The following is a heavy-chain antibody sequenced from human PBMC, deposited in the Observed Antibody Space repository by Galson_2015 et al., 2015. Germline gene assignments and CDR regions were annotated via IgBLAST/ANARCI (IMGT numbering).Heavy chain of an antibody. Sequence: SLRLSCAASGFTFSDYNMNWVRQAPGKGLEWVAYISSSSSITSYADSVKGRFTISRDNAKNSLYLQISSLRDEDMAVYYCARVEYGSGRYYRLPDFWGQGTLVTVSS. CDR3: ARVEYGSGRYYRLPDF. J-gene: IGHJ4*02. V-gene: IGHV3-48*02. CDR1: GFTFSDYN. CDR2: ISSSSSIT. D-gene: IGHD3-10*01.